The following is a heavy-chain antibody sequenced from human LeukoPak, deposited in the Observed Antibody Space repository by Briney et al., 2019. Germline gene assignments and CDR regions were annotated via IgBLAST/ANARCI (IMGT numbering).Heavy chain of an antibody. CDR2: IYSGGST. J-gene: IGHJ4*02. CDR3: ARASDYGDYVFILDY. CDR1: GFTVSSNY. D-gene: IGHD4-17*01. Sequence: GGSLRLSCAASGFTVSSNYMSWVRQAPGKGLEWVSVIYSGGSTYYADSVKGRFTISRHNSKNTLYLQMNSLRAEDTAVYYCARASDYGDYVFILDYWGQGTLVTVSS. V-gene: IGHV3-53*04.